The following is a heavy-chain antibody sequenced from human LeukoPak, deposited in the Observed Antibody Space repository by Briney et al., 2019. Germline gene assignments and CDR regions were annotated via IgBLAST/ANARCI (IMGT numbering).Heavy chain of an antibody. CDR1: GFTFSSYW. J-gene: IGHJ4*02. V-gene: IGHV3-7*03. CDR3: ARDRVEWFGELLTDY. D-gene: IGHD3-10*01. CDR2: IKQGGSEK. Sequence: GGSLRLSCAASGFTFSSYWMSWVRQAPGKGLEWVANIKQGGSEKYYVDSVKGRFTISRDNAKNSLYLQMNSLRAEDTAVYYCARDRVEWFGELLTDYWGQGTLVTVSS.